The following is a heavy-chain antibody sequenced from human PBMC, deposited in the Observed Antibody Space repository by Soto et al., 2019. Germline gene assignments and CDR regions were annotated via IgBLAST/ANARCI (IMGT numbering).Heavy chain of an antibody. V-gene: IGHV3-23*01. CDR2: INRNGGSA. J-gene: IGHJ4*02. CDR3: AKNYYFDC. D-gene: IGHD3-10*01. CDR1: GFTFSSYA. Sequence: GGSLRLSCAASGFTFSSYAMSWVRQAPGKGLEWVSSINRNGGSANYADSVKGRFTISRDDSKNILSLQMNSLRAEDTAIYYCAKNYYFDCWGQGTLVTVSS.